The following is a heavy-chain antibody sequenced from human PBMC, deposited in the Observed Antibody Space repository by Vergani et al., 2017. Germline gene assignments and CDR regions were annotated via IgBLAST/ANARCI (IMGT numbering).Heavy chain of an antibody. V-gene: IGHV4-59*08. D-gene: IGHD1-26*01. CDR1: GGSISSHY. CDR3: ARHLVVSRGSYPYYFDY. Sequence: QVQLQESGPGLVKPSETLSLTCTVSGGSISSHYWSWIRQPPGKGLEWIGYIYYSGSTNYNPSLKSRVTISVDTSKNQFSLKLSSVTAADTAVYYCARHLVVSRGSYPYYFDYWGQGTLVTVSA. CDR2: IYYSGST. J-gene: IGHJ4*02.